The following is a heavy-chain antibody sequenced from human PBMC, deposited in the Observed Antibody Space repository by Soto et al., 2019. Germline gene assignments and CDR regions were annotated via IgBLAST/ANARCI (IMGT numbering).Heavy chain of an antibody. Sequence: LSLTCTVSGGSVSSGSYYWSWIRQPPGKGLEWIGYIYYSGSTNYNPPLKSRVTISVDTSKNQFSLKLSSVTAADTAVYYCARADYYDSSGYYGGYYYYGMDVWGQGTTVTVSS. V-gene: IGHV4-61*01. J-gene: IGHJ6*02. CDR3: ARADYYDSSGYYGGYYYYGMDV. D-gene: IGHD3-22*01. CDR2: IYYSGST. CDR1: GGSVSSGSYY.